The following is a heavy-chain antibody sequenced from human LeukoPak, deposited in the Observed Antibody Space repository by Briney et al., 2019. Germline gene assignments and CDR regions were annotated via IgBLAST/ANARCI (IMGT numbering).Heavy chain of an antibody. CDR2: ISSSSSYI. D-gene: IGHD3-10*01. CDR1: GFTFSSYS. V-gene: IGHV3-21*01. CDR3: ASAITMVRSGFGY. Sequence: GGTLRLSCAASGFTFSSYSMNWVRQAPGEGLEWVSSISSSSSYIYYADSVKGRFTISRDNAKNSLYLQMNSLRAEDTAVYYCASAITMVRSGFGYWGQGTLVTVSS. J-gene: IGHJ4*02.